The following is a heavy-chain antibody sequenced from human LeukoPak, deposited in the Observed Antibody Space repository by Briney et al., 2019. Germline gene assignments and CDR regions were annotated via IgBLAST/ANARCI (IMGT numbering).Heavy chain of an antibody. Sequence: GASVKVSCKASGYTFTGYYMHWVRQAPGQGLEWMGWINPSSGGTNYAQKFQGRVTMTRDTSISTAYMELSRLRSDDTAVYYCARVSGIAAAGSDYWGQGTLVTVSS. J-gene: IGHJ4*02. V-gene: IGHV1-2*02. D-gene: IGHD6-13*01. CDR1: GYTFTGYY. CDR3: ARVSGIAAAGSDY. CDR2: INPSSGGT.